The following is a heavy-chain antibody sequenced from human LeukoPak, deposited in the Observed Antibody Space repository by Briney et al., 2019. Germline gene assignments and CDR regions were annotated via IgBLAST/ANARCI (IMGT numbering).Heavy chain of an antibody. CDR2: ISGSGNST. CDR1: GFTFTNYA. D-gene: IGHD1-26*01. CDR3: AKTLVGATSGPDYYFVS. V-gene: IGHV3-23*01. Sequence: SGGSLRLSCAASGFTFTNYAMTWVRQAPGKGLEWVSAISGSGNSTYYPDSVKGRYSISRDNSKNTLYLQISSLRAEDTAVYYCAKTLVGATSGPDYYFVSWGQGTLVTVSS. J-gene: IGHJ4*02.